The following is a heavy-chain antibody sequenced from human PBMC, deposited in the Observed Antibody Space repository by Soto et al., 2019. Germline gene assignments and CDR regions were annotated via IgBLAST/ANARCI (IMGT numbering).Heavy chain of an antibody. J-gene: IGHJ3*02. CDR1: GGSMSSGGYY. CDR3: ARENGYSAFDI. CDR2: IYYTGST. D-gene: IGHD3-22*01. Sequence: SETLSVTCAVSGGSMSSGGYYWSWIRQHPGKGLEWIGYIYYTGSTNYNPSLKSRVTISVDTSKNQFSLKLSSVTAADTAVYYCARENGYSAFDIWGQGTMVTVSS. V-gene: IGHV4-61*08.